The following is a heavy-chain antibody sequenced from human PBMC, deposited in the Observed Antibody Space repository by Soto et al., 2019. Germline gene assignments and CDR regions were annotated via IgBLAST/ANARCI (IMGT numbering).Heavy chain of an antibody. D-gene: IGHD3-10*01. CDR3: ARGYTSDSYYYGSGSYDGLDY. J-gene: IGHJ4*02. CDR1: GGTFSSYA. V-gene: IGHV1-69*13. Sequence: SVKVSCKASGGTFSSYASSWVRQAPGQGLEWMGGIIPIFGTANYAQKFQGRVSITADESTSTAYMELGSLRSEDTAVYYCARGYTSDSYYYGSGSYDGLDYWGQGTLVTVSS. CDR2: IIPIFGTA.